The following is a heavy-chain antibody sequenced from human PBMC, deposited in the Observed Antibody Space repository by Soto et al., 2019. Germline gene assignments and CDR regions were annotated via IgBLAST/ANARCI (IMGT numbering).Heavy chain of an antibody. CDR2: ISGSGGST. CDR3: AKLKGWFGEIDY. V-gene: IGHV3-23*01. J-gene: IGHJ4*02. Sequence: EVQLLESGGGLVQPGGSLRLSCAASGFTFSSYAMSWVRQAPGKGLEWVSAISGSGGSTYYADSVKGRFTISRDNSKNTLYLQMNSLRAEDTGVYYCAKLKGWFGEIDYWGQGPLVTVSS. D-gene: IGHD3-10*01. CDR1: GFTFSSYA.